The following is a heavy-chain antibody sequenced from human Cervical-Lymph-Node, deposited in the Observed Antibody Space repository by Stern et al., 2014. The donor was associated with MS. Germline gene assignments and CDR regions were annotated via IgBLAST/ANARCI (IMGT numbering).Heavy chain of an antibody. CDR1: GYTFTSYG. CDR3: ARGWNQLPLLGWFDP. D-gene: IGHD2-2*01. V-gene: IGHV1-18*01. Sequence: VQLVESGAEVKKPGASVKVSCKASGYTFTSYGISWVRQAPGPGLEWMGWISAYNGNTNYAQKLQGRVTMTTDTSTSTAYMELRSLRSDDTAVYYCARGWNQLPLLGWFDPWGQGTLVTVSS. CDR2: ISAYNGNT. J-gene: IGHJ5*02.